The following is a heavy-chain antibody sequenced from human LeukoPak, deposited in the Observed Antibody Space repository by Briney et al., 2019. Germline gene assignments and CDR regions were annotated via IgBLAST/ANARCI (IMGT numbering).Heavy chain of an antibody. V-gene: IGHV4-59*01. CDR1: GGSISSYY. CDR2: IYYSGST. CDR3: ARVSYSYLHLFDY. Sequence: SETLSLTCTVPGGSISSYYWSGSRQSPGKGRGWIGYIYYSGSTNYNPSLKSRVTISVDTSNNQFSLKVNSVTAADTAVYYCARVSYSYLHLFDYWGQGTLVTVSS. D-gene: IGHD5-18*01. J-gene: IGHJ4*02.